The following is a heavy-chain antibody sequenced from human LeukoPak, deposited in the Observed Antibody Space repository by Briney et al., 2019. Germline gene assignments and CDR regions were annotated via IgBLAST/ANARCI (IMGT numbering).Heavy chain of an antibody. V-gene: IGHV1-18*01. Sequence: ASVKVSCKASGYTFTSYGTSWARQAPGQGLEWMGWISAYNGNTNYAQKLHGRVTMTTDTSTSTSYMELRSLRSDVTAVYYCACFKIAVAYGKGYYYYYMDVWGKGTTVTVSS. J-gene: IGHJ6*03. D-gene: IGHD6-19*01. CDR1: GYTFTSYG. CDR3: ACFKIAVAYGKGYYYYYMDV. CDR2: ISAYNGNT.